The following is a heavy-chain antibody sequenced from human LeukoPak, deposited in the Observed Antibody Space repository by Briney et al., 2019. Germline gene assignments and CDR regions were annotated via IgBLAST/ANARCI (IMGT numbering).Heavy chain of an antibody. J-gene: IGHJ5*02. CDR3: ARIVVAHLFDP. Sequence: SVKISCKASGGTFSSYAISWVRQAPGQGLEWMGGIIPIFGTANYAQKFQGRVTITADKSTSTAYMELSSLRSEDTAVYYCARIVVAHLFDPWGQGTLVTVSS. D-gene: IGHD2-2*01. V-gene: IGHV1-69*06. CDR1: GGTFSSYA. CDR2: IIPIFGTA.